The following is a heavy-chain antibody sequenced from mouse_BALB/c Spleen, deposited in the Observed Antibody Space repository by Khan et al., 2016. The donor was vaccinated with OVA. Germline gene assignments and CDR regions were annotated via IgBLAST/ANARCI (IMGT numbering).Heavy chain of an antibody. CDR3: ARGGGTAPFAY. CDR2: ISDLAYTF. J-gene: IGHJ3*01. V-gene: IGHV5-15*02. CDR1: GFTFSDYG. D-gene: IGHD1-2*01. Sequence: EVELVESGGGLVQPGGSRKLSCAASGFTFSDYGMAWVRQAPGKGPEWVAFISDLAYTFYYADTVTGRFTLSRANAKNTLYLEMSSLRYGDTAMYDCARGGGTAPFAYWGQGTLVTVAA.